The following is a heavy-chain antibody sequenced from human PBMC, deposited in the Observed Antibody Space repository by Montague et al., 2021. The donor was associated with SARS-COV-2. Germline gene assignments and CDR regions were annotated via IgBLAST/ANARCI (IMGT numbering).Heavy chain of an antibody. Sequence: SETLSLTCTVSGGSITRNYYWGWIRQPPGKGLEWVGNIYYSGTTFINPSPESRVTISVDASKNQSSLNLTSVTAADTAVYYCARRLVRGVPKAFDIWGQGALVIVSS. CDR2: IYYSGTT. CDR1: GGSITRNYY. V-gene: IGHV4-39*01. J-gene: IGHJ3*02. D-gene: IGHD3-10*01. CDR3: ARRLVRGVPKAFDI.